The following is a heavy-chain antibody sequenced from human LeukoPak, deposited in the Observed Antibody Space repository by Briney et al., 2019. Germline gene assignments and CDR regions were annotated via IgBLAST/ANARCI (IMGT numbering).Heavy chain of an antibody. Sequence: GGSLRLSCAASGFTFSSFWIHWVRQAPGKGLVWVSRIDSDGTNTNYADSVKGRFTISRDNAKHTVYLQMNSLRAEDTAVYYCARDYYDSSGYYLKYFQHWGQGTLVTVSS. D-gene: IGHD3-22*01. CDR1: GFTFSSFW. CDR3: ARDYYDSSGYYLKYFQH. V-gene: IGHV3-74*01. J-gene: IGHJ1*01. CDR2: IDSDGTNT.